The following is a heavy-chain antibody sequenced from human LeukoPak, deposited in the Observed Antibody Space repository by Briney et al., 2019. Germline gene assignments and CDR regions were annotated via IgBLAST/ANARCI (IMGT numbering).Heavy chain of an antibody. CDR2: ITWDGGNL. Sequence: GGSLRPSCVTSGFTFADYTMHWVRQVPGKGLEWLSGITWDGGNLAYADSVKGRFTISRDNAKNSLYLQMNSLRNEDMAFYFCAKGYTFHGVAHDSGYFDYWGQGTLVTVSS. J-gene: IGHJ4*02. CDR3: AKGYTFHGVAHDSGYFDY. V-gene: IGHV3-9*03. D-gene: IGHD3-3*01. CDR1: GFTFADYT.